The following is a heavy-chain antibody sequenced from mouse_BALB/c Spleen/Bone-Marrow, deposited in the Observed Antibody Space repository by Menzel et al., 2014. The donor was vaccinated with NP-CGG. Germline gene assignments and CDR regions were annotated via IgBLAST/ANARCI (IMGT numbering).Heavy chain of an antibody. J-gene: IGHJ3*01. CDR2: IHPSDSET. CDR1: GYSFTNYW. V-gene: IGHV1S82*01. Sequence: QVQLQQSGAELVRPGASVKLSCKASGYSFTNYWMNWVKQRPGQGLEWIGMIHPSDSETRLNQKFKDKATLTVDKSSSTAYRQLSSPRSEDSAVYDCARFGNYEGFAYWGQGTLVTVSA. D-gene: IGHD2-1*01. CDR3: ARFGNYEGFAY.